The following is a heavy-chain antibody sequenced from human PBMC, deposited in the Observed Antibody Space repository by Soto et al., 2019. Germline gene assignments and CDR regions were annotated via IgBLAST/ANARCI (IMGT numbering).Heavy chain of an antibody. CDR2: ISSSSTI. V-gene: IGHV3-48*02. Sequence: GGSLRLSCAASGFTFSSYSMNWVRQAPGKGLEWVSYISSSSTIYYADSVKGRFTISRDNAKNSLYLQMNSLRDEDTAVYYCARDPSGYYDSSGYYPPAPYYGMDVWGQGTTVTVSS. CDR3: ARDPSGYYDSSGYYPPAPYYGMDV. CDR1: GFTFSSYS. D-gene: IGHD3-22*01. J-gene: IGHJ6*02.